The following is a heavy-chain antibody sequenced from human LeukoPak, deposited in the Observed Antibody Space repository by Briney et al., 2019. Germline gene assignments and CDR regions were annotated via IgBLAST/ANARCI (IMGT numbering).Heavy chain of an antibody. D-gene: IGHD3-16*01. CDR3: ARVAGGRYYFDY. Sequence: SETLSLTCAVYGGSFSGYYWSWIRQPPGKGLEWIGEINHSGSTNYNPSLKSRVTISVDTSKNQFSLKLSSVTAADTAVYYCARVAGGRYYFDYWGQGTLVTVSS. CDR1: GGSFSGYY. CDR2: INHSGST. V-gene: IGHV4-34*01. J-gene: IGHJ4*01.